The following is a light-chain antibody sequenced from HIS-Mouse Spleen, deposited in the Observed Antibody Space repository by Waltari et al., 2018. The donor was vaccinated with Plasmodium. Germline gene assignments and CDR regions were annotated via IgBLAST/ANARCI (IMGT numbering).Light chain of an antibody. CDR2: EGS. Sequence: QSALTQPASVSGSPGQSITISCTGTSSAVGIYNLVSWYQQHPGKAPKLMIYEGSKRPSGVSNRFSGSKSGNTASLTISGLQAEDEADYYCCSYAGSSTNWVFGGGTKLTVL. CDR1: SSAVGIYNL. J-gene: IGLJ3*02. V-gene: IGLV2-23*01. CDR3: CSYAGSSTNWV.